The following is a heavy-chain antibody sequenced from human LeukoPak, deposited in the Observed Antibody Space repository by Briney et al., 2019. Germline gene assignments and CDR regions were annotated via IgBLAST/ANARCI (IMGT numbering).Heavy chain of an antibody. V-gene: IGHV3-23*01. D-gene: IGHD2-2*01. J-gene: IGHJ5*01. CDR1: GFTFSNHG. CDR2: ISPSGDIT. Sequence: GGSLRLSCAASGFTFSNHGMNWVRQAPGKGLEWVSGISPSGDITYYADSVKGRFTISRDNTKNTLYLQMNSLRAEDTAVYYCAKDRHAPGRYCSSTSCFPFDSWGQGTLVTVSS. CDR3: AKDRHAPGRYCSSTSCFPFDS.